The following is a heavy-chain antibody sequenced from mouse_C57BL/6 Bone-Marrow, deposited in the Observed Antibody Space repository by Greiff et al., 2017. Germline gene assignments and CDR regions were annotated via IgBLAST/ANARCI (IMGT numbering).Heavy chain of an antibody. V-gene: IGHV1-61*01. CDR3: ARWENYDPYYAMDY. CDR1: GYTFTSYW. J-gene: IGHJ4*01. CDR2: IYPSDSET. Sequence: QVQLQQPGAELVRPGSSVKLSCKASGYTFTSYWMDWVKQRPGQGLEWIGNIYPSDSETHYNQKFKDKATLTVDKSSSTAYMQLSSLTSEDSAVYYCARWENYDPYYAMDYWGQGTSVTVSS. D-gene: IGHD2-4*01.